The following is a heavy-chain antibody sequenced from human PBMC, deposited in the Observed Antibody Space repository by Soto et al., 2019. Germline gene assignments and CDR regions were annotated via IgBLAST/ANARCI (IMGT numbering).Heavy chain of an antibody. J-gene: IGHJ5*02. CDR1: GFTFSSYG. D-gene: IGHD2-8*01. CDR2: ISYDGSNK. CDR3: AKDGKVYARGGWFDP. Sequence: GGSLRLSCAASGFTFSSYGMHWVRQAPGKGLEWVAVISYDGSNKYYADSVKGRFTISRDNSKNTLYLQMNSLRAEDTAVYYCAKDGKVYARGGWFDPWGQGTLVTVSS. V-gene: IGHV3-30*18.